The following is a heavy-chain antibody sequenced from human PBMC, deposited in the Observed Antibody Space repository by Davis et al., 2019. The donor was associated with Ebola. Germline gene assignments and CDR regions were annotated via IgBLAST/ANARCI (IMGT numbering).Heavy chain of an antibody. CDR3: ARGGIAVDGTSSHGMDV. J-gene: IGHJ6*02. D-gene: IGHD6-13*01. V-gene: IGHV3-11*01. CDR2: ISSSGSTI. CDR1: GFTFSDYY. Sequence: GESLKISCAASGFTFSDYYMSWIRQAPGKGLEWVSYISSSGSTIYYADSVKGRFTISRDNAKNSLYLQMNSLRAEDTAVYYCARGGIAVDGTSSHGMDVWGQGTTVTVSS.